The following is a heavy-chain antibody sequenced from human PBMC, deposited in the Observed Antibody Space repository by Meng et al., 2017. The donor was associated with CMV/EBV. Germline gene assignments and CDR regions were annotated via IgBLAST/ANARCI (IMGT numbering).Heavy chain of an antibody. J-gene: IGHJ4*02. Sequence: SLKISCAASGFTFDDYAMHWVRQAPGKGLEWVSGISWNSGSIGYADSVKGRFTISRDNAKNSLYLQMNSLRAEDTALYYCAKDRGSWYGGLDYWGQGTLVTSPQ. CDR3: AKDRGSWYGGLDY. D-gene: IGHD6-13*01. CDR1: GFTFDDYA. V-gene: IGHV3-9*01. CDR2: ISWNSGSI.